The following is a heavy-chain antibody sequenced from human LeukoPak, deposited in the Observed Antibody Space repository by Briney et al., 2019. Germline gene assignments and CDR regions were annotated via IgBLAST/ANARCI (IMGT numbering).Heavy chain of an antibody. CDR1: GFTFGDYA. D-gene: IGHD2-2*01. J-gene: IGHJ3*02. Sequence: GGSLRLSCTASGFTFGDYAMSWSRQAPGKGLEWVGFIRSKAYGGTTEYAASVKGRFTISRDDSKSIAYLQMNSLKTEDTAVYYCTRGYCSSTSCRATHAFDIWGQGTMVTVSS. V-gene: IGHV3-49*03. CDR3: TRGYCSSTSCRATHAFDI. CDR2: IRSKAYGGTT.